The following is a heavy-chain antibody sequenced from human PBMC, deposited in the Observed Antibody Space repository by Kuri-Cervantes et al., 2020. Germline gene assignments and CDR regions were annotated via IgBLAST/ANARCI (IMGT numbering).Heavy chain of an antibody. CDR1: GFTFSAYY. Sequence: GESLKISCAASGFTFSAYYMTWIRQAPGKGLEWVSYISGSGSIIYYADSVKGRFTISRDNAKNSLYLQMNSLRAEDTAVYYCARDLYKCTNGVCYYMDVWGKGTTVTVSS. J-gene: IGHJ6*03. CDR3: ARDLYKCTNGVCYYMDV. CDR2: ISGSGSII. V-gene: IGHV3-11*04. D-gene: IGHD2-8*01.